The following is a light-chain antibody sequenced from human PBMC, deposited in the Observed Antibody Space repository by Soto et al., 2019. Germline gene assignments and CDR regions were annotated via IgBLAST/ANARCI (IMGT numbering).Light chain of an antibody. J-gene: IGKJ1*01. CDR3: QQYGSSPLTWT. CDR2: GAS. Sequence: EIVLTQSPGTLSFSPGEKDTLSCRASPRVSSSYLAWYQQKPGLAPRLLIYGASSRATGIPDWFSGSGSGTDFTLTISRLEPEDFAVYYCQQYGSSPLTWTFGQGTKVDIK. V-gene: IGKV3-20*01. CDR1: PRVSSSY.